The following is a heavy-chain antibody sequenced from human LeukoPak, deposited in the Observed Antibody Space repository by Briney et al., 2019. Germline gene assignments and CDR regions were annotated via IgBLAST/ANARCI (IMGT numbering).Heavy chain of an antibody. CDR1: RFMFSNYG. V-gene: IGHV3-33*01. CDR2: IWHDGRNK. Sequence: GGSLRLSCAASRFMFSNYGMHWVRQVPGKGLEWVAEIWHDGRNKYYADSVKGRFTISRDNPKKTLYLQINSLRVEDTAVYYCVXDGPRAFCGGECYPDFDYWGQGTLVTVSS. CDR3: VXDGPRAFCGGECYPDFDY. D-gene: IGHD2-21*01. J-gene: IGHJ4*02.